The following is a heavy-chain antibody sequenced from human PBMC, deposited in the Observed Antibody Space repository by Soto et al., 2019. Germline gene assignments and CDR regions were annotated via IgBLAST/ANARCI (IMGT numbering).Heavy chain of an antibody. CDR3: ARVRQWPLYYGMDV. J-gene: IGHJ6*02. V-gene: IGHV5-51*01. CDR1: GYSFTSYW. CDR2: IYPGDSDT. Sequence: GESLKISCKGSGYSFTSYWIGWVRQMPGKGMEWMGIIYPGDSDTRYSPSFQGQVTSSADKSISSAYLQWSSVKASDTAMYYCARVRQWPLYYGMDVWGQGTTVTVSS. D-gene: IGHD6-19*01.